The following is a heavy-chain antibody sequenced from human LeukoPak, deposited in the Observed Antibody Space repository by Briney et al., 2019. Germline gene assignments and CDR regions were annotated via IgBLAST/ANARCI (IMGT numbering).Heavy chain of an antibody. V-gene: IGHV4-34*01. CDR2: INHSGST. CDR1: GGSFSGYY. CDR3: ATVTSPREQRLDY. J-gene: IGHJ4*02. D-gene: IGHD4-17*01. Sequence: SETLSLTCAVYGGSFSGYYWSWIRQPPGKGLEWIGEINHSGSTNYNPSLKSRVTISVDTSKNQFSLKLSSVTAADTAVYYCATVTSPREQRLDYWGQGTLGTVSS.